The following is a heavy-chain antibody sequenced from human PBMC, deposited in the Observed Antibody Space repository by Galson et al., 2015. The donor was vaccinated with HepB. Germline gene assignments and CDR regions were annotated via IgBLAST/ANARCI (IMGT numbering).Heavy chain of an antibody. CDR2: ISGSGGST. CDR1: GFTFSSYA. V-gene: IGHV3-23*01. D-gene: IGHD6-13*01. CDR3: AKDIAAAGTWYDY. J-gene: IGHJ4*02. Sequence: SLRLSCAASGFTFSSYAMSWVRQAPGKGLEWVSAISGSGGSTYYADSVKGRFTISRDNSKNTLYLQMNSLRAEDTAVYYCAKDIAAAGTWYDYWGQGTLVTVSS.